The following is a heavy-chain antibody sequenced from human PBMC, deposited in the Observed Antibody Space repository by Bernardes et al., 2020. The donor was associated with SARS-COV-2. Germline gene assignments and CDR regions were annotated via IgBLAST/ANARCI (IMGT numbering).Heavy chain of an antibody. CDR2: IGRSSNYL. D-gene: IGHD3-16*01. V-gene: IGHV3-21*01. Sequence: GGSLRLSCAASGFTFSRSSMNWVRQAPGKGLEWVSSIGRSSNYLLYAESVKGRFTVSRDNAKNSLYLQMNSLRAEDTAVYYCAREFSMGEFDYWGQGTLVTVT. J-gene: IGHJ4*02. CDR3: AREFSMGEFDY. CDR1: GFTFSRSS.